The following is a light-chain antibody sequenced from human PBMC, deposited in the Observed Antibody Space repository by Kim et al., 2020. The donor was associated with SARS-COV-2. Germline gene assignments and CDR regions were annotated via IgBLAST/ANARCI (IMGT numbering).Light chain of an antibody. CDR3: HHYDDWPPFA. J-gene: IGKJ4*01. Sequence: GKATPPCRAAQSGRSSHLAWYQHKRGQAPRLLIYGASIRATGVPAKFSGGGSGADFTLTICSLEPEDFAVYYCHHYDDWPPFAFGGGTKVDIK. CDR1: QSGRSSH. CDR2: GAS. V-gene: IGKV3-20*01.